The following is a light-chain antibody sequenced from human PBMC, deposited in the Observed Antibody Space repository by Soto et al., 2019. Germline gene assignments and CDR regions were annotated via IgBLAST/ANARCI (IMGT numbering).Light chain of an antibody. J-gene: IGLJ3*02. V-gene: IGLV1-40*01. Sequence: QSVLTQPPSVSGAPGQRVTISCTGTSSYIGAGYDVHWYQQLPGTAPKLLIYGNSNRPSGVPDRFAGYQSGTSVSLAITGLQAEDEADYYCQYYDSSLSGSVFGGGTKLTVL. CDR2: GNS. CDR1: SSYIGAGYD. CDR3: QYYDSSLSGSV.